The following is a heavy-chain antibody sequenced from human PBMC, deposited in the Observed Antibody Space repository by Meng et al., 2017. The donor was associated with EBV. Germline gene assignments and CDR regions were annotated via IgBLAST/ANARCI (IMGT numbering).Heavy chain of an antibody. CDR3: ASESGRGYTPDY. Sequence: QVQWLQSAAGVKTPGSSVKVSCKTSGGPFRYYAISWVRQAPGQGLEWLGGFLPRLGAPNYAQKFHGRVKITADESTSTHYMDLSSLRSEDTAIYYCASESGRGYTPDYWGQGTLVTVSS. J-gene: IGHJ4*02. D-gene: IGHD3-10*01. CDR2: FLPRLGAP. CDR1: GGPFRYYA. V-gene: IGHV1-69*01.